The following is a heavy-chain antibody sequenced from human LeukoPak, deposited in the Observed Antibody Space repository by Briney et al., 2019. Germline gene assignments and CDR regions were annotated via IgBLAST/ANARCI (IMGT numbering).Heavy chain of an antibody. CDR3: ARDGVRWELSSAFDI. CDR2: ISGYTGNT. D-gene: IGHD4-23*01. V-gene: IGHV1-18*01. Sequence: GASVKVSCKAAGYKFTSYGISWVRQAPGQGLEWMGWISGYTGNTNSAQKFQGRVTMTTDTSTNTAYMELRSLRSDDTAVYYCARDGVRWELSSAFDIWGQGTMVIVSS. CDR1: GYKFTSYG. J-gene: IGHJ3*02.